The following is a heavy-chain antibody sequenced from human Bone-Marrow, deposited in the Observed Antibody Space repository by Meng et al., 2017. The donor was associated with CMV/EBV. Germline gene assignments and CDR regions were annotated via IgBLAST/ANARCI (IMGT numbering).Heavy chain of an antibody. CDR1: GFTFSSYW. V-gene: IGHV3-74*03. Sequence: GGSLRLSCAASGFTFSSYWMHWVRQAPGKGLVWVSRINSDGSTTTYADSVKGRFAISRDNAKNMVYLQMNSLRAEDTAEYYCASLGGSGYYQDYWGQGILVTVSS. D-gene: IGHD3-3*01. CDR2: INSDGSTT. CDR3: ASLGGSGYYQDY. J-gene: IGHJ4*02.